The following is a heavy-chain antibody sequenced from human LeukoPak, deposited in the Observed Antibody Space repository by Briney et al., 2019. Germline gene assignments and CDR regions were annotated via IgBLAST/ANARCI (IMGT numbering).Heavy chain of an antibody. D-gene: IGHD3-10*01. CDR1: GFTFSNYV. CDR2: ISYDGSNK. CDR3: AKGSSPYGSGSYHPYYYYYGMDV. J-gene: IGHJ6*02. Sequence: GGSLKVSCTTKGFTFSNYVVHGVRQATGKGLEWVAVISYDGSNKYYADSVKGRFTISRDNSKNTLYLQMNSLRAEDTAVYYCAKGSSPYGSGSYHPYYYYYGMDVWGQGTTVTVSS. V-gene: IGHV3-30*18.